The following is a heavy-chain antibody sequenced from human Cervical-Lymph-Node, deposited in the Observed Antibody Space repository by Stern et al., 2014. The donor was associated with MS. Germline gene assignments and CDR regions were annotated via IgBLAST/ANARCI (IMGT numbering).Heavy chain of an antibody. J-gene: IGHJ3*02. CDR3: AHSPPSDDDAFDI. Sequence: QVTLKESGPTLVNPTQTLTLTCAFSGFSLSTTGVGVGWIRQPPGKALEWLALIYWDDDKRYSPSLKSSPTITKDTSKSQVDLTLTNVDPVDTATYYCAHSPPSDDDAFDIWGQGTMVTISS. CDR2: IYWDDDK. CDR1: GFSLSTTGVG. D-gene: IGHD2-21*02. V-gene: IGHV2-5*02.